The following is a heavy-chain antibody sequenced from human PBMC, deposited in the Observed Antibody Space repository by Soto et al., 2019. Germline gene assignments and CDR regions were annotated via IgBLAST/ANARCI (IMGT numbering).Heavy chain of an antibody. Sequence: QVQLVESGGGVVQPGRSLRLSCAASGFTFSSYAMHWVRQGPGKGLEGVAVISYDETNKYYADSVKGRFTISRDNSKNTLYLQMNSLRVEDTAVYYCARGGTSGWSFPHCCGMGLWGQGTTVTVSS. D-gene: IGHD6-19*01. CDR1: GFTFSSYA. CDR3: ARGGTSGWSFPHCCGMGL. V-gene: IGHV3-30-3*01. CDR2: ISYDETNK. J-gene: IGHJ6*02.